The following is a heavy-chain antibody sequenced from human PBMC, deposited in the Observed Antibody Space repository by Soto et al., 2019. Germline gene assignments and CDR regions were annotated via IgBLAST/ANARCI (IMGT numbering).Heavy chain of an antibody. V-gene: IGHV1-69*06. CDR3: ASSSGNNYGVGTNYYFDY. D-gene: IGHD1-26*01. CDR1: GGTFSTYS. Sequence: QVQLVQSGAEVKKHGSSVKVSCKTSGGTFSTYSIVWVRQAPGEGLEWMGGIIPIFGTANYAQKFQDRVTITADKSTNTACMELSSLKSEDTAMYYCASSSGNNYGVGTNYYFDYWGQGTLVNVSS. CDR2: IIPIFGTA. J-gene: IGHJ4*02.